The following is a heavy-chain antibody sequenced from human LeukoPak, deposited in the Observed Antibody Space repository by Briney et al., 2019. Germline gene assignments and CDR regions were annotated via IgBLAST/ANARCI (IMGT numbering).Heavy chain of an antibody. CDR1: GFTFSTYN. CDR2: ISSSGTYI. CDR3: AKDLFAMTQWEQLGY. Sequence: GGSLRLSCAASGFTFSTYNMNWVRQAPGKGLAWVSSISSSGTYIYYADSVKGRFTISRDNSKNTLYLQMNSLRTEGTAVYYCAKDLFAMTQWEQLGYWGQGTLVTVSS. D-gene: IGHD1-26*01. J-gene: IGHJ4*02. V-gene: IGHV3-21*01.